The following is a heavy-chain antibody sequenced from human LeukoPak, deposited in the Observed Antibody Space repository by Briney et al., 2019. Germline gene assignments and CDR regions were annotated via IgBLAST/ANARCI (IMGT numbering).Heavy chain of an antibody. J-gene: IGHJ3*02. D-gene: IGHD1-26*01. CDR1: GYTFINYG. V-gene: IGHV1-18*01. CDR3: ARTVGATGAFDI. Sequence: ASVKVSCEASGYTFINYGLIRVRQAPGQGFEWMGWISAYTGSTNYVQKLQGRVTMPTDPSTSTAYMDLRSLRSDDTAVYYCARTVGATGAFDIWGQGTMVIVSS. CDR2: ISAYTGST.